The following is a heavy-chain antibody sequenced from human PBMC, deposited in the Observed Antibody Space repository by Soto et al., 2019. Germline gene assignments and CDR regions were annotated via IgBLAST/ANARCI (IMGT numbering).Heavy chain of an antibody. V-gene: IGHV1-69*12. CDR2: ILPVLHTG. CDR3: TRAKDVDSSGWYFDY. D-gene: IGHD6-19*01. CDR1: GGSFGTYL. Sequence: QVQLVQSGAEVMQPGSSVKVSCKASGGSFGTYLVSWLRQAPGQGLEWMGGILPVLHTGHYAQKLQGRVTITADESTSTIYMELSSLRSADTAVYYCTRAKDVDSSGWYFDYWGKGTLVSVAS. J-gene: IGHJ4*02.